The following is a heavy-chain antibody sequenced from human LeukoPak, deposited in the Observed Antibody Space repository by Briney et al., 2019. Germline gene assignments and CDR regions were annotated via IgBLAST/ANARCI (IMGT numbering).Heavy chain of an antibody. CDR1: GYTFTGYY. CDR2: INPNSGGT. Sequence: ASVRVSCKASGYTFTGYYMHWVRQAPGQGVEWMGWINPNSGGTNYAQKFQGRVTMTRDMSITTAYMELSRLRFDDTAVFYCAINKQGKSLDYWGQGTLVTVSS. CDR3: AINKQGKSLDY. J-gene: IGHJ4*02. V-gene: IGHV1-2*02.